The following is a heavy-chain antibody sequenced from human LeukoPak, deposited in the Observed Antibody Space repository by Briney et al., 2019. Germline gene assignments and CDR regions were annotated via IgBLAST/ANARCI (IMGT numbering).Heavy chain of an antibody. J-gene: IGHJ3*02. CDR2: ISGSGTI. Sequence: SETLSLTCTVSGGSINSYWSWIRQPAGKGLEWIGRISGSGTITYNPALQSQLSISIDTSKNQFSLKLMSVTAADTAVYYCARGMADLRSGDAFDIWGQGTMVTVSS. CDR3: ARGMADLRSGDAFDI. V-gene: IGHV4-4*07. CDR1: GGSINSY. D-gene: IGHD3-3*01.